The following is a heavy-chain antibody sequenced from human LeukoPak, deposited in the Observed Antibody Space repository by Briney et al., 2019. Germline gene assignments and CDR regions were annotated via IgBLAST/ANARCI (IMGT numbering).Heavy chain of an antibody. J-gene: IGHJ4*02. Sequence: ASVTVSFKSSVYTFTSYDINWVRQATGQGLEWMGWMNPNSGNTGYAQKFQGRVTMTRNTSISTAYMEPSSLRSEDTAVYYCARGLRWRWLQSYFDYWGQGTLVTVSS. CDR1: VYTFTSYD. CDR3: ARGLRWRWLQSYFDY. D-gene: IGHD5-24*01. V-gene: IGHV1-8*01. CDR2: MNPNSGNT.